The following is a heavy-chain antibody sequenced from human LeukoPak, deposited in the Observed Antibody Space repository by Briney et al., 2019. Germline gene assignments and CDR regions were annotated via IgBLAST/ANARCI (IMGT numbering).Heavy chain of an antibody. CDR1: GGSISSYY. D-gene: IGHD6-6*01. Sequence: SETLSLTCTASGGSISSYYWSWIRQPAGKGLEWIGRIYTSGSTNYNPSLKSRVTISVDKSKNQFSLKLSSVAAADTAVYYCAREVKRLVDYWGQGTLVTVSS. CDR3: AREVKRLVDY. V-gene: IGHV4-4*07. CDR2: IYTSGST. J-gene: IGHJ4*02.